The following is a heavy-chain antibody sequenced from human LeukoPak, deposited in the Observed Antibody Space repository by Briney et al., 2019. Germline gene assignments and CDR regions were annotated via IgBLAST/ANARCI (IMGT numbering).Heavy chain of an antibody. J-gene: IGHJ4*02. V-gene: IGHV3-21*01. CDR1: GFTFSSYS. CDR2: ISSSSSYI. CDR3: ARDSGYSGYDLPDY. Sequence: PGGSLRLSCAASGFTFSSYSMTWVRQAPGKGLEWVSSISSSSSYIYYADSVKGRFTISRDNAKNSLYLQMNSLRAEDTAVYYCARDSGYSGYDLPDYWGQGTLVTVPS. D-gene: IGHD5-12*01.